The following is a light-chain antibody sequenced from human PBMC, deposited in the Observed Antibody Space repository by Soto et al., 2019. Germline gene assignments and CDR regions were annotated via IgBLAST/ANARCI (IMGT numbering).Light chain of an antibody. Sequence: QSLLTQPPSVSGAPGQRVTISCTGSSSNIGAGHDVHWYQQLPGTAPKLLMYGDSNRPSGVPDRFSGSKSGTSASLAITGLQAEDEAYYYCQSYDSSLSGSVFGGGTKLTVL. V-gene: IGLV1-40*01. CDR3: QSYDSSLSGSV. CDR1: SSNIGAGHD. CDR2: GDS. J-gene: IGLJ3*02.